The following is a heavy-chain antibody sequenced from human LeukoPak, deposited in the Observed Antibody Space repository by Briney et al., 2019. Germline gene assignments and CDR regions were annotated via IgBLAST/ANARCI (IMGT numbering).Heavy chain of an antibody. Sequence: SETLSLACTVSGGSISSYYWSWIRQPPGRGLEWIGYIYYSGSTNYNPSLKSRVTISVDTSKNQFSLKLSSVTAADTAVYYCARARWLPPDYWGQGTLVTVSS. D-gene: IGHD6-19*01. V-gene: IGHV4-59*01. J-gene: IGHJ4*02. CDR2: IYYSGST. CDR3: ARARWLPPDY. CDR1: GGSISSYY.